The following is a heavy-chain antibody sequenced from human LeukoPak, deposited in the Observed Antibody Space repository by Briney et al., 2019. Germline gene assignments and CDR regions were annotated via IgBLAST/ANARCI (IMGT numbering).Heavy chain of an antibody. CDR1: GLKFDDYA. Sequence: GGSLRLSCAASGLKFDDYAMHWVRHRPGKGLEWVSLISWDGLTSYYTDSVKGRFVISRDNTNNSLYLQMDSLTADDTAVYYCVKASHDDDTSGFFDSWGQGAQVTVSS. CDR3: VKASHDDDTSGFFDS. V-gene: IGHV3-43D*03. CDR2: ISWDGLTS. J-gene: IGHJ5*01. D-gene: IGHD6-19*01.